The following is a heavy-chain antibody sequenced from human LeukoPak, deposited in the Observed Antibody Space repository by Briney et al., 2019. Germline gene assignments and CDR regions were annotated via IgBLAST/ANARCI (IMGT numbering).Heavy chain of an antibody. V-gene: IGHV1-46*01. Sequence: ASVKVSCKASGYTFTSYYMHWVRQAPGQGLEWMGIINPSGGSTSYAQEFQGRVTMTRDTSTSTVYMELSSLRSEDTAVYYCARDRKLSSGWSEFDYWGQGTLVTVSS. CDR2: INPSGGST. J-gene: IGHJ4*02. CDR1: GYTFTSYY. D-gene: IGHD6-19*01. CDR3: ARDRKLSSGWSEFDY.